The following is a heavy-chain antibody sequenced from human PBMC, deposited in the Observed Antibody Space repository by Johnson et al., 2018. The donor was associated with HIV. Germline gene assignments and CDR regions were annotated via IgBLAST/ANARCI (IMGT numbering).Heavy chain of an antibody. CDR2: ISYDGSNK. D-gene: IGHD4-23*01. J-gene: IGHJ3*02. CDR1: GFTFSKYA. V-gene: IGHV3-30*04. Sequence: QVLLVESGGGVVQPGRSLRLSCAASGFTFSKYAIHWVRQAPGKGLEWVALISYDGSNKDYADSVKGRFTISRDNSKNTLFLQMNSLRAEDTAVYYCAKVGATVITPRGETFDIWGQGTMVTVSS. CDR3: AKVGATVITPRGETFDI.